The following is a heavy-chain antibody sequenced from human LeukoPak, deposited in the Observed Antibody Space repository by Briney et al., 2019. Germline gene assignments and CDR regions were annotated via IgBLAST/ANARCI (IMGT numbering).Heavy chain of an antibody. Sequence: PSETLSLTCAVYGGSFSGYYWSWIRQPPGKGLEWIAEINHSGSTNYNPSLKSRVTISVDTSKNQFSLKLSSVTAADTAVYYCARSSIAAAGRNFQHWGQGTLVTVSS. CDR2: INHSGST. CDR3: ARSSIAAAGRNFQH. V-gene: IGHV4-34*01. CDR1: GGSFSGYY. J-gene: IGHJ1*01. D-gene: IGHD6-13*01.